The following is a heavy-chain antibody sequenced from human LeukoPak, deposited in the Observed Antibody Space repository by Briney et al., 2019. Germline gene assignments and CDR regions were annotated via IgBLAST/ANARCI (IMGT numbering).Heavy chain of an antibody. D-gene: IGHD1-26*01. J-gene: IGHJ4*02. Sequence: GRSLRLSCAASGFTVSNNYITWVRQDPGKGLEWVSIIYSGGSTYYADSVKGRFTISRDKSKNTLYLQMNSLRVEDTAVYYCARGLYSGSYCDYWGQGTLVTVSS. CDR3: ARGLYSGSYCDY. V-gene: IGHV3-53*01. CDR2: IYSGGST. CDR1: GFTVSNNY.